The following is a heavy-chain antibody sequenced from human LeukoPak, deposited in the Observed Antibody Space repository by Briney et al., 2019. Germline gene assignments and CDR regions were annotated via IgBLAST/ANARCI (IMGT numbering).Heavy chain of an antibody. D-gene: IGHD6-13*01. Sequence: SETLSLTCAVYGGSFSGYYWSWIRQPPGKGPEWIGEINHSGSTNYNPSLKSRVTISVDTSKNQFSLKLSSVTAADTAVYYCARRIAAAYLIDYWGQGTLVTVSS. CDR1: GGSFSGYY. CDR2: INHSGST. J-gene: IGHJ4*02. CDR3: ARRIAAAYLIDY. V-gene: IGHV4-34*01.